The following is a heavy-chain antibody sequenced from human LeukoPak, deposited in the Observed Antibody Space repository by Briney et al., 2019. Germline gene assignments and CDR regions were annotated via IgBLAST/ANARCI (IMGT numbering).Heavy chain of an antibody. V-gene: IGHV5-51*01. CDR2: IYPGDSDT. CDR3: ARQVSDSSGYDAFDI. D-gene: IGHD3-22*01. CDR1: GYSFTSYW. Sequence: GESLKISCKGSGYSFTSYWIGWVRQMPGKGLEWMGIIYPGDSDTRYSPSFQGQVTISADKSISTAYLQWSSLKASDTAMYYCARQVSDSSGYDAFDIWGQGRMVTVSS. J-gene: IGHJ3*02.